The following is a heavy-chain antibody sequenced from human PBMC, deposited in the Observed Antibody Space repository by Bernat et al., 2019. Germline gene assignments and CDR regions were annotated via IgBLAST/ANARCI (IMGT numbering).Heavy chain of an antibody. CDR3: ARDDYGGNGDY. J-gene: IGHJ4*02. V-gene: IGHV3-7*04. CDR1: GFTFSSYW. CDR2: IKQDGSEK. D-gene: IGHD4-23*01. Sequence: EVQLVESGGGLVQPGGSLRLSCAASGFTFSSYWMSWFRQAPGKGLEWVANIKQDGSEKYYVDSVKGRFTISRDNAKNSLYLQMNSLRAEDTGVYYCARDDYGGNGDYWGQGTLVTVSS.